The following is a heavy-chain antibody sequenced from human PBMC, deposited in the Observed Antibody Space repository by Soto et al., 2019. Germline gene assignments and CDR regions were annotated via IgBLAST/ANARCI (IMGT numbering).Heavy chain of an antibody. CDR3: ARGEPELHLGELSLVSDY. CDR2: INHSGST. J-gene: IGHJ4*02. Sequence: SETLSLTCAVYGGSFSGYYWSWIRQPPGKGLEWIGEINHSGSTNYNPSLKSRVTISVDTSKNQFSLKLSSVTAADTAVYYCARGEPELHLGELSLVSDYWGQGTLVTVSS. D-gene: IGHD3-16*02. V-gene: IGHV4-34*01. CDR1: GGSFSGYY.